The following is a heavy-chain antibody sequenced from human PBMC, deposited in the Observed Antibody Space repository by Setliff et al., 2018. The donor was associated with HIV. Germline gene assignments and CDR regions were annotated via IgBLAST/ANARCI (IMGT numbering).Heavy chain of an antibody. V-gene: IGHV1-69*04. J-gene: IGHJ4*02. CDR3: ARDTLAYCGGECYSGY. D-gene: IGHD2-21*01. CDR1: GGSFSSYG. CDR2: IIPSIATA. Sequence: SVKVSCKASGGSFSSYGITWVRQAPGQGLEWMGRIIPSIATAKSAHRFQGRVTITSDKSTSTAYMELSSLKSEDTAVYYCARDTLAYCGGECYSGYWGPGTLVTVSS.